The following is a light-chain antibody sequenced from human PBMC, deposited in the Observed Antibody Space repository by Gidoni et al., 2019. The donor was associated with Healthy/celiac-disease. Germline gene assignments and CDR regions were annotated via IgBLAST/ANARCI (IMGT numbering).Light chain of an antibody. CDR3: QQYYSTPGT. CDR2: WAS. Sequence: DIVMTQSPDSLAVSLGERATINCKSSQSVFYSSNNKNYFAWYQHKPGQPPKLLIYWASTRESGVPDRFSGSGSGKDFTLTISSLQAEDVAVYYCQQYYSTPGTFGQGTKVEIK. J-gene: IGKJ1*01. V-gene: IGKV4-1*01. CDR1: QSVFYSSNNKNY.